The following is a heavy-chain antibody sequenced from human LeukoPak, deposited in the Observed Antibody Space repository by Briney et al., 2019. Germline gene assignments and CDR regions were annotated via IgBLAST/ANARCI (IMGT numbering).Heavy chain of an antibody. V-gene: IGHV4-4*02. CDR1: GGSISSSNW. J-gene: IGHJ4*02. Sequence: SGTLSLTCAVSGGSISSSNWWSWVRQPPGKGLEWIGEISRDGKTNYNPSLKSRVTISLDKSKNQFSLNLNSVTAADTAVYYCARDEVGQWLVLGYWGQGTLVTVSS. D-gene: IGHD6-19*01. CDR3: ARDEVGQWLVLGY. CDR2: ISRDGKT.